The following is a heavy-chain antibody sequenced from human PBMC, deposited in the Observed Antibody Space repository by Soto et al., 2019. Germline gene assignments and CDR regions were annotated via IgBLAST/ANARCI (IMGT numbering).Heavy chain of an antibody. CDR3: AKLESSYNYGKDV. Sequence: QVQLVQSGAEVKKPGASVKVSFKASGYTFTSYGISWVRQAPGQGLEWMGGSSGYNGHTSYAQKVQCRVSMTTAPATSTAYMELRSLRPNDKAVYYCAKLESSYNYGKDVWGPWNTFTVSS. CDR2: SSGYNGHT. J-gene: IGHJ6*02. D-gene: IGHD1-26*01. CDR1: GYTFTSYG. V-gene: IGHV1-18*01.